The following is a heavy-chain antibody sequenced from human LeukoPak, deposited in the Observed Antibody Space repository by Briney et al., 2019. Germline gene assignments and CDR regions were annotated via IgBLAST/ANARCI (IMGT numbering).Heavy chain of an antibody. CDR3: ARYELGNFDY. Sequence: SETLSPTCTVSGGSISSSSYYWGWIRQPPGKGLEWIGSIYYSGSTNYNPSLKSRVTISVDTSKNQFSLKLSSVTAADTAVYYCARYELGNFDYWGQGTLVTVSS. V-gene: IGHV4-39*07. CDR2: IYYSGST. D-gene: IGHD7-27*01. CDR1: GGSISSSSYY. J-gene: IGHJ4*02.